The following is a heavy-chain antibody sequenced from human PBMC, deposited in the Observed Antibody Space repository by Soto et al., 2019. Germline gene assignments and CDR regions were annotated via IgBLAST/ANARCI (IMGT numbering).Heavy chain of an antibody. Sequence: VASVKVSCKASGYTFTSYGISWVRQAPGQGLEWMGWISAYNGNTNYAQKLQGRVTMTTDTSTSTAYMELRSLRSDDTAVYYCARDGGRIVATTNDYWGQGTLVTVSS. CDR1: GYTFTSYG. V-gene: IGHV1-18*01. CDR2: ISAYNGNT. J-gene: IGHJ4*02. D-gene: IGHD5-12*01. CDR3: ARDGGRIVATTNDY.